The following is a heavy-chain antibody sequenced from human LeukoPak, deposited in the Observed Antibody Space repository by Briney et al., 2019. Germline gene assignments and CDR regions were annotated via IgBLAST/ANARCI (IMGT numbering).Heavy chain of an antibody. CDR1: GYDFVNYG. D-gene: IGHD6-6*01. CDR2: RSIYNGNT. Sequence: ASVKVSCKASGYDFVNYGISWVRQAPGQGLEWMGWRSIYNGNTDYKLQGRVTMTTDTSTSTAYMEVRSLRSDDTAVYYCARGGPFPSGSSSREYYLDYWGQGTLVTVSS. V-gene: IGHV1-18*01. J-gene: IGHJ4*02. CDR3: ARGGPFPSGSSSREYYLDY.